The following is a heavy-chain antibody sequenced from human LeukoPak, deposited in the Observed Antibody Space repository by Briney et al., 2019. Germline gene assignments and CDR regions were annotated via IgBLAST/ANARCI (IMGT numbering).Heavy chain of an antibody. CDR1: GYTFTSYG. V-gene: IGHV1-18*01. CDR2: ISAYNGNT. CDR3: ARVPNWNYGWGNWFDP. Sequence: ASVTVSCTASGYTFTSYGISWVRQAPGQGLEWMGWISAYNGNTNYAQKLQGRVTMTTDTSTSTAYMELRSLRSDDTAVYYCARVPNWNYGWGNWFDPWGQGTLVTVSS. J-gene: IGHJ5*02. D-gene: IGHD1-7*01.